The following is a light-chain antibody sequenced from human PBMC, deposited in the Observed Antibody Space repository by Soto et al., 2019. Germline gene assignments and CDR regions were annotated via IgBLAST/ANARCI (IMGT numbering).Light chain of an antibody. Sequence: DIQMTQSPSSLSASVGDRVTITCRASQGISNYLAWYQQKPGKVPKLLIYAASTLQSGVPSRFSGSGSGTDFNLTISSLQPEDVATYYCQKYNSAPWTFVQWTKVEIK. V-gene: IGKV1-27*01. CDR1: QGISNY. J-gene: IGKJ1*01. CDR3: QKYNSAPWT. CDR2: AAS.